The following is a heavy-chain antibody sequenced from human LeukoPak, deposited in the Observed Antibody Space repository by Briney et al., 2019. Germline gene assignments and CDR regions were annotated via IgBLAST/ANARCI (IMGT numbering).Heavy chain of an antibody. D-gene: IGHD2-21*02. J-gene: IGHJ5*02. CDR3: ARAFFPGDSIGWIDP. V-gene: IGHV4-38-2*02. Sequence: PSETLSLTCSVSDSSIASTYFWAWVRQPPGKGLEFIGSIYHGGKSYYSFSLKSRVTMSVDTSKNQFSLRLTSVTATDTGVYYCARAFFPGDSIGWIDPWGQGTLVTVSS. CDR2: IYHGGKS. CDR1: DSSIASTYF.